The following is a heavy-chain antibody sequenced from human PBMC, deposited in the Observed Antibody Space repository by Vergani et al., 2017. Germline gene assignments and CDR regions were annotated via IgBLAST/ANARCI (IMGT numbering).Heavy chain of an antibody. V-gene: IGHV3-30*18. CDR3: AKGPTYYYDSSGYSHFDY. Sequence: QVQLVESGGGVVQPGRSLRLSCAASGFTFSSYGMHWVRQAPGQGLEWVAGISYDGSNKYYADSVKGRFTISRDNSKNKLYLQMNIMRAEDTAVYYCAKGPTYYYDSSGYSHFDYWGQGTRGTVSS. CDR1: GFTFSSYG. D-gene: IGHD3-22*01. J-gene: IGHJ4*02. CDR2: ISYDGSNK.